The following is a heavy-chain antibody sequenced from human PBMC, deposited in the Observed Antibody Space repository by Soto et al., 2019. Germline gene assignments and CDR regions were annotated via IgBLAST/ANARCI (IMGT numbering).Heavy chain of an antibody. V-gene: IGHV4-59*01. D-gene: IGHD1-26*01. J-gene: IGHJ3*02. CDR1: GGSITSYY. CDR2: IYFSGSA. CDR3: ARGFFGATGAFDI. Sequence: PSETLSLTCTVSGGSITSYYWSWIRQPPGKGLEWIGYIYFSGSANYNPSLKSRVTISVDTSKNQFSLKLSSVTAADTAVYYCARGFFGATGAFDIWGQGTMVTV.